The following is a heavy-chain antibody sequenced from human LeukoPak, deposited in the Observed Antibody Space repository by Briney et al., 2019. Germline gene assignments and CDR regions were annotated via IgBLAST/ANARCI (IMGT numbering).Heavy chain of an antibody. CDR2: ITWNSGSI. V-gene: IGHV3-9*01. CDR1: GFTFDDYA. Sequence: GGSLRLSCEASGFTFDDYAMHWVRQVPGKGLEWVSGITWNSGSIDYADSVKGRFTISRDNAKNSLYLQMNSLRPEDTALYYCAKDMYSSSWNFFDYWGRGTPVTASS. J-gene: IGHJ4*02. CDR3: AKDMYSSSWNFFDY. D-gene: IGHD6-13*01.